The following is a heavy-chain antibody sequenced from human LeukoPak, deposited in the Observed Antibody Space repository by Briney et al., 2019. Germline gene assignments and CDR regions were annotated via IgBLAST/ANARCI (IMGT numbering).Heavy chain of an antibody. CDR3: AKVLPPRGGRSGWYETNDY. CDR1: GFPFSDYY. J-gene: IGHJ4*02. V-gene: IGHV3-23*01. CDR2: ISVNGGT. Sequence: PGGSLRLSCAASGFPFSDYYMSWIRQAPGKGLEWVSSISVNGGTYYADSVKGRFTISRDNSKNALYLQMSSLRADDTAVYYCAKVLPPRGGRSGWYETNDYWGQGTLVTVSS. D-gene: IGHD6-19*01.